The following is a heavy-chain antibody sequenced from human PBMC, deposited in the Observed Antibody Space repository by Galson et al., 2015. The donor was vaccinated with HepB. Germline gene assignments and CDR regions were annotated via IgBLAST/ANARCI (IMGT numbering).Heavy chain of an antibody. D-gene: IGHD3-22*01. CDR2: ISYDGSNK. V-gene: IGHV3-30-3*01. CDR3: ARVTDLLMIVVEKVSPSFDY. J-gene: IGHJ4*02. Sequence: SLRLSCAASGFTFSSYAMHWVRQAPGKGLEWVAVISYDGSNKYYADSVKGRFTISRDNSKNTLYLQMNSLRAEDTAVYYCARVTDLLMIVVEKVSPSFDYWGQGTLVTVSS. CDR1: GFTFSSYA.